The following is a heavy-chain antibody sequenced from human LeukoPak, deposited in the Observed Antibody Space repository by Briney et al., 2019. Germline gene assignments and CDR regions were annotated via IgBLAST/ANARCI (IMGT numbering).Heavy chain of an antibody. J-gene: IGHJ5*02. CDR1: GYSISSGYY. Sequence: SETLSLTCTVSGYSISSGYYWGWIRPPPGKGLEWIGSIYHSGSTYYNPSLKSRFTISVDTSKNQFSLKLSSVTAADTAVYYCARDEEGTVTTIAWFDPWGQGTLVTVSS. CDR2: IYHSGST. CDR3: ARDEEGTVTTIAWFDP. D-gene: IGHD4-17*01. V-gene: IGHV4-38-2*02.